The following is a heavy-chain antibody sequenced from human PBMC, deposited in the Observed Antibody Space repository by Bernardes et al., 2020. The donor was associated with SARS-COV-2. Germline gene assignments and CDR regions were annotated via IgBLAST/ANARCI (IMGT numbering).Heavy chain of an antibody. CDR3: ARENSSDPIHPPHPLDF. D-gene: IGHD6-19*01. CDR2: INPDNGNT. V-gene: IGHV1-2*02. CDR1: GYSFNVYY. J-gene: IGHJ4*02. Sequence: ASVKVSCKASGYSFNVYYMHWGRQAPGQGLEWMGWINPDNGNTNYAQKFKGRVTMTRDSSISTAYMELNRLTSDDTAVYYCARENSSDPIHPPHPLDFWGQGTLVTVSS.